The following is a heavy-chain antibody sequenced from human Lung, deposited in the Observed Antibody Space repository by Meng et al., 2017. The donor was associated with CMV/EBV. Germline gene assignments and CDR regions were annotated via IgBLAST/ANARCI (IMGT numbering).Heavy chain of an antibody. Sequence: SXTXSLXSAIYGGXFSGYYWSWIRQPPGKGLAWIGEINHSGSTNYNPSLKSRVTISVDTSKNQFSLKLSSVTAADTAVYYCARLRIVPAAIPYIHAFDIWXQGTXVTVSS. CDR1: GGXFSGYY. J-gene: IGHJ3*02. CDR2: INHSGST. CDR3: ARLRIVPAAIPYIHAFDI. D-gene: IGHD2-2*02. V-gene: IGHV4-34*01.